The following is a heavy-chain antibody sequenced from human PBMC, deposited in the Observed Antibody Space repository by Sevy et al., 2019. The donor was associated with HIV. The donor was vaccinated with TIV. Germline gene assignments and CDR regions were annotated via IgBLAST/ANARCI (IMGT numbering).Heavy chain of an antibody. CDR3: AKAGDPGYASSPTYYYGMDV. D-gene: IGHD6-13*01. J-gene: IGHJ6*02. Sequence: GGSLRLSCAASGFTFSRYSMNWVRQAPGKGLEWVSYISSSSSTAYYPDSVKGRFTISRDNAKNSLYLQMSSLRDEDTAVYYCAKAGDPGYASSPTYYYGMDVWGQGTTVTVSS. CDR1: GFTFSRYS. CDR2: ISSSSSTA. V-gene: IGHV3-48*02.